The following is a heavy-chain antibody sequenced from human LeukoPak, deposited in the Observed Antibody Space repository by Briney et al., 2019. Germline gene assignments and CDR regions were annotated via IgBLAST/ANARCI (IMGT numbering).Heavy chain of an antibody. CDR1: GVSVSNSNFY. D-gene: IGHD2-2*01. Sequence: SETLSLTCTVSGVSVSNSNFYWGWIRRPPGKGPEFIGSMHYSGSTYYNPSLKSRVAVFVDTSKNQSFLNLRFVTDADTAVYYCARGVYCSSASCYWDWGQGTLVTVSS. CDR2: MHYSGST. CDR3: ARGVYCSSASCYWD. J-gene: IGHJ4*02. V-gene: IGHV4-39*02.